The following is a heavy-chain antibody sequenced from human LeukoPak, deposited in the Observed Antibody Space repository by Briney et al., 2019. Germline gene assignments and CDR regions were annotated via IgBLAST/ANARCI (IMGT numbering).Heavy chain of an antibody. Sequence: GASVKVSCKASGYTFTSYYMHWVRQAPGQGLEWMGIINPSGGSTSYAQKFQGRVTMTRDTSTSTVYMEMRSLGSEDTAVYYCARGASPYDSSGYYSNWGQGTLVTVSS. CDR2: INPSGGST. CDR1: GYTFTSYY. J-gene: IGHJ4*02. D-gene: IGHD3-22*01. CDR3: ARGASPYDSSGYYSN. V-gene: IGHV1-46*01.